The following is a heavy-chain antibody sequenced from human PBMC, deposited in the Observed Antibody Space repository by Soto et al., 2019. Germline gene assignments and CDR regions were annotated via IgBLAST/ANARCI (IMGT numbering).Heavy chain of an antibody. J-gene: IGHJ6*02. CDR3: TRQTASEWPYDFWSGYNYYYGMDV. CDR2: IRSKANSYAT. D-gene: IGHD3-3*01. Sequence: SGGSLRLSCAASGFTFSGSAMHWVRQASGKGLEWVGRIRSKANSYATAYAASVKGRFTISRDDSKNTTYLQMNSLKTEDTAVYYCTRQTASEWPYDFWSGYNYYYGMDVWGQGTTVTVSS. CDR1: GFTFSGSA. V-gene: IGHV3-73*01.